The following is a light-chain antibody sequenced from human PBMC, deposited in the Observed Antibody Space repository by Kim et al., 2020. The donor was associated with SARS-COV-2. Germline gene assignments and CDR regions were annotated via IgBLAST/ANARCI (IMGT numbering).Light chain of an antibody. J-gene: IGLJ2*01. CDR1: SSHVGSYNF. CDR3: GSYASLSALV. Sequence: GQSLTISCSGTSSHVGSYNFFSSYQLPPGKTPILMYYNDSQPPSVPSRCFPSSYSATAALLTISRLHADDDADYCCGSYASLSALVFGGGTQLTVL. CDR2: NDS. V-gene: IGLV2-14*03.